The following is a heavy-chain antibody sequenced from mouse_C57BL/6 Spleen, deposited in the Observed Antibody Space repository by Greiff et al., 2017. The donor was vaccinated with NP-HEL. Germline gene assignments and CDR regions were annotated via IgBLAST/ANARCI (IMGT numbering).Heavy chain of an antibody. V-gene: IGHV1-50*01. CDR3: ARRGFTTVVAPYFDY. CDR2: IDPSDSYT. Sequence: QVQLQQPGAELVKPGASVKLSCKASGYTFTSYWMQWVKQRPGQGLEWIGAIDPSDSYTNYNQKFKGKATLTVDTSSSTAYMQLSSLTSEDSAVYYCARRGFTTVVAPYFDYWGQGTTLTVSS. D-gene: IGHD1-1*01. J-gene: IGHJ2*01. CDR1: GYTFTSYW.